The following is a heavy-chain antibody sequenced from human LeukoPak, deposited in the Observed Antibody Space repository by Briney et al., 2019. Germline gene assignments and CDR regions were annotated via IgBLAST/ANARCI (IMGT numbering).Heavy chain of an antibody. D-gene: IGHD6-13*01. CDR3: AAAGKVGLNWFDP. J-gene: IGHJ5*02. CDR2: IYYSGST. Sequence: SETLSLTCTVSGGSISSSSYYWGWIRQPPGKGLEWIGSIYYSGSTYYNPSLKSRVTISVDTSKNQFSLKLSSVTAADTAVYYCAAAGKVGLNWFDPWGQGTLVTASS. CDR1: GGSISSSSYY. V-gene: IGHV4-39*07.